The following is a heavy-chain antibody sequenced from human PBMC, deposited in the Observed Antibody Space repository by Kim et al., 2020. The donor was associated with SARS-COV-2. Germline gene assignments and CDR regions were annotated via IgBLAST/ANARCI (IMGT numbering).Heavy chain of an antibody. D-gene: IGHD1-26*01. CDR2: INTKSGAT. CDR1: GYSFTDYY. V-gene: IGHV1-2*02. J-gene: IGHJ4*02. CDR3: AKVETGGSGGYNL. Sequence: ASVKVSCKASGYSFTDYYIYWVRQAPGQGLEWMGWINTKSGATNFTQRFQGRLTMSRDTSISTAYLELSTLISDDTAVYYCAKVETGGSGGYNLGGQGTLVPVSA.